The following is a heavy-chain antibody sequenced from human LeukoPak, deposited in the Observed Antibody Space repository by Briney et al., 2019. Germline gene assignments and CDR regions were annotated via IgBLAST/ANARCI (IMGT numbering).Heavy chain of an antibody. V-gene: IGHV4-34*01. D-gene: IGHD5/OR15-5a*01. J-gene: IGHJ6*03. Sequence: SETLSLTCAVYGGSFSGYYWSWIRQPPGKGLEWIGEINHSGSTNYNPSLKSRVTISVDTSKNQFSLKLSSVTAADTAVYYCAGGSGSTTPRRYYYYMDVWGKGTTVTVSS. CDR3: AGGSGSTTPRRYYYYMDV. CDR2: INHSGST. CDR1: GGSFSGYY.